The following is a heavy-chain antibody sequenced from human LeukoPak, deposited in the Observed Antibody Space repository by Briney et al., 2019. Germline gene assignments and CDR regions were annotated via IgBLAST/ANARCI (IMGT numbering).Heavy chain of an antibody. Sequence: GGSLRLSCAASGFTFSSYSMNWVRQAPGKGLEWVSSISSSSSYIYYADSVKGRFTIPRDNAKNSLYLQMNSLRAEDTAVYYCARGGSWYPYFDYWGQGTLVTVSS. D-gene: IGHD6-13*01. CDR1: GFTFSSYS. J-gene: IGHJ4*02. CDR2: ISSSSSYI. CDR3: ARGGSWYPYFDY. V-gene: IGHV3-21*01.